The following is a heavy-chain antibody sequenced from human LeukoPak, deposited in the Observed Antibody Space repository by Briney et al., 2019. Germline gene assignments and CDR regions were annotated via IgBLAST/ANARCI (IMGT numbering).Heavy chain of an antibody. Sequence: SETLSLTCTVSGGSVSSSSYYWGWIRQSPGKGLEWIGSISYSGGTSYYPSLKSRVTISVDTPKNQFSLKLSSVTATDTAVYYCARHGDGTYDSRVYYPPRFDYWGQGTLVTVSS. CDR1: GGSVSSSSYY. D-gene: IGHD3-22*01. J-gene: IGHJ4*02. CDR3: ARHGDGTYDSRVYYPPRFDY. CDR2: ISYSGGT. V-gene: IGHV4-39*01.